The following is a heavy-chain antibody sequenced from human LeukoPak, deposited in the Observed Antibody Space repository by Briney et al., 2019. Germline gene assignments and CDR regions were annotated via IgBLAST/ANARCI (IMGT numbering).Heavy chain of an antibody. J-gene: IGHJ4*02. Sequence: ASVKVSCKTSGYTFTTYYIHWVRQAPGQGLEWMGIINPSSGTTTYAQKFQGRVSMTRDTSTSTVYMELNTLRSEDTAVYYCARGSNYYYDSSADYPRYWGQGTLVTVSS. D-gene: IGHD3-22*01. CDR2: INPSSGTT. CDR1: GYTFTTYY. CDR3: ARGSNYYYDSSADYPRY. V-gene: IGHV1-46*01.